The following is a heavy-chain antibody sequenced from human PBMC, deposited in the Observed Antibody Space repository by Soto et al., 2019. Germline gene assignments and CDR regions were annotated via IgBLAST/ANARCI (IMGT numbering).Heavy chain of an antibody. J-gene: IGHJ5*01. Sequence: SETLSLTCPVSGDSISTVDYFWAWIRQPPGQALEYIGYIYKSATTYYNPSFESRVAISLDTSKSQFSLNVTSVTAADTAVYFCARGRYCLTGRCFPNWFDSWGQGTLVTVSS. D-gene: IGHD2-15*01. CDR1: GDSISTVDYF. CDR2: IYKSATT. CDR3: ARGRYCLTGRCFPNWFDS. V-gene: IGHV4-30-4*01.